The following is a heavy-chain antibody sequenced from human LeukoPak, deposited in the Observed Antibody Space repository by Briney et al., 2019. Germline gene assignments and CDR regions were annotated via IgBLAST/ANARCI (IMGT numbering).Heavy chain of an antibody. CDR2: INCEESIT. CDR1: GFASSSYW. Sequence: HVRSLRLSCAASGFASSSYWMRCVRQAPEKGVVWVSGINCEESITSYAGSVKGRLTISRHNAKNTQYLQMNRLGAEDTCVYYCVSPYGSGYYGMDVWGQGTTVTVSS. V-gene: IGHV3-74*01. D-gene: IGHD3-10*01. J-gene: IGHJ6*02. CDR3: VSPYGSGYYGMDV.